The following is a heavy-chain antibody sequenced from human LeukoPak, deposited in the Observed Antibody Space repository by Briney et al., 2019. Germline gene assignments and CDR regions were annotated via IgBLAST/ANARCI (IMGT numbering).Heavy chain of an antibody. CDR3: ARDLGGALFDY. CDR2: IYYSGST. V-gene: IGHV4-59*01. CDR1: GGSISSYY. J-gene: IGHJ4*02. D-gene: IGHD3-16*01. Sequence: SETLSLTCPVSGGSISSYYWSWIRQPPGKGLEWIGYIYYSGSTNYNPSLKSRVTISVDTSKNQFSLKLSSVTAADTAVYYCARDLGGALFDYWGQGTLVTVSS.